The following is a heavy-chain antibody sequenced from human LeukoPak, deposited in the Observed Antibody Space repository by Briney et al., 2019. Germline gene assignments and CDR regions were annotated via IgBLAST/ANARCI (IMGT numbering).Heavy chain of an antibody. Sequence: AETLSLTCTVSGGSISSSSYYWGWLRQPPGKGLEWIGSIYYRGSTYYNPSLKSRVTISVDTSKNQFSLKLSSVTAADTAVYYCARHNSTNPDAFDIWGQRDNGHRLF. CDR2: IYYRGST. CDR3: ARHNSTNPDAFDI. CDR1: GGSISSSSYY. V-gene: IGHV4-39*01. J-gene: IGHJ3*02. D-gene: IGHD1-1*01.